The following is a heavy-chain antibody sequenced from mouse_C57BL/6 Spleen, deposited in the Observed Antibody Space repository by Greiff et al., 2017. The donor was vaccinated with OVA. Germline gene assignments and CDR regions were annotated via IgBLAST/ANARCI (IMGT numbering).Heavy chain of an antibody. CDR2: IHPNSGST. CDR1: GYTFTSYW. J-gene: IGHJ4*01. V-gene: IGHV1-64*01. CDR3: AREVYDYDRDYYAMDY. D-gene: IGHD2-4*01. Sequence: QVQLQQPGAELVKPGASVKLSCKASGYTFTSYWMHWVKQRPGQGLEWIGMIHPNSGSTNYNEKFKSKATLTVDKSSSTAYMQLSSLTSEDSAVYYCAREVYDYDRDYYAMDYWGQGTSVTVSS.